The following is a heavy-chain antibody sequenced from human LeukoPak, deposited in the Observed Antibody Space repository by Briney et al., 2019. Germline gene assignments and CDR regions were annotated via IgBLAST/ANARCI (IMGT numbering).Heavy chain of an antibody. CDR3: AIDRDIGAAVYYFCY. CDR1: GFTLSNCD. V-gene: IGHV3-30*09. D-gene: IGHD6-13*01. Sequence: GGSLRLSCRASGFTLSNCDMHWLRRAPGKGLEGVRYIASEERDKLCADSVRGLFDIPRHNSQSTLFLQMNSLRAEDTAVYYCAIDRDIGAAVYYFCYWGQGTLVTVSS. CDR2: IASEERDK. J-gene: IGHJ4*02.